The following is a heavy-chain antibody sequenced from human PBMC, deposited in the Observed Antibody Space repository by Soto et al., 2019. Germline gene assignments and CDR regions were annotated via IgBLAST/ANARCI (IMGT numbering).Heavy chain of an antibody. Sequence: QVQLVQSGAEVKRPGDSVKVSCQASGYTFGHFYITWVRQAPGQGLEWMGAISPHNRNTNYAEKLRGRVTMTTDTSTTTACMELRSLRCDDTAVYYCARDERGYDILTGYYKAHHFDQWGQGALVTVSS. CDR3: ARDERGYDILTGYYKAHHFDQ. CDR2: ISPHNRNT. CDR1: GYTFGHFY. D-gene: IGHD3-9*01. J-gene: IGHJ4*02. V-gene: IGHV1-18*01.